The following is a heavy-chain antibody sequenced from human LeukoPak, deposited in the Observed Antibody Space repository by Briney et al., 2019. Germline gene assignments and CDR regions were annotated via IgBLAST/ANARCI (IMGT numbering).Heavy chain of an antibody. Sequence: GGSLRLSCAASGFSFSTTWMNWVRQAPGKGLEWVSYISSSSSTIYYADSVKGRFTISRDNAKNSLYLQMNSLRAEDTAVYYCARSSTTYYYGSGSLDYWGQGTLVTVSS. CDR3: ARSSTTYYYGSGSLDY. CDR1: GFSFSTTW. V-gene: IGHV3-48*01. D-gene: IGHD3-10*01. CDR2: ISSSSSTI. J-gene: IGHJ4*02.